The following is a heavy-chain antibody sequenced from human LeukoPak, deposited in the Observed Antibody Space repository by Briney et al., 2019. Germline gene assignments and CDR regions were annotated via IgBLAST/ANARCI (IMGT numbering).Heavy chain of an antibody. CDR3: ARAIGFWSGYYRVGWFDP. J-gene: IGHJ5*02. D-gene: IGHD3-3*01. Sequence: GGSLRLSCAASGFTFSNYWMSWVRQAPGKGLAWVANIKQDGSEKYYVDSVKGRFTISRDNAKNSLYLQMNGLRAEDTAVYYCARAIGFWSGYYRVGWFDPWGQGTLVTVSS. CDR1: GFTFSNYW. V-gene: IGHV3-7*01. CDR2: IKQDGSEK.